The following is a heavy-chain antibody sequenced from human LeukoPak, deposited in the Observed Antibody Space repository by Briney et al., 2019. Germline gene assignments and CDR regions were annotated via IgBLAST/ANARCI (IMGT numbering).Heavy chain of an antibody. J-gene: IGHJ4*02. CDR3: ARDYYYDSSGYSNFDY. CDR1: GYTFTGYY. Sequence: ASVKVSCKASGYTFTGYYMHWVRQAPGQGLEWMGWINPNSGGTNYAQKFQGRVTMTRDTSISTAYMELSRLRSDDTAVYYCARDYYYDSSGYSNFDYWGQGTLVTVSS. CDR2: INPNSGGT. V-gene: IGHV1-2*02. D-gene: IGHD3-22*01.